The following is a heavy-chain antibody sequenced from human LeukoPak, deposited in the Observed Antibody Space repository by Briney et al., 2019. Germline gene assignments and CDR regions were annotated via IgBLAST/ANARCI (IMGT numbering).Heavy chain of an antibody. CDR3: AGDRPDIYYYYGMDV. V-gene: IGHV3-66*01. Sequence: GGSLRLSCAASGFTVSTSYMSWVRQAPGKGLEWVSVIYSGGNTYYANSVKGRFTISRDNSKNTVYLQMNILRAEDTALYYCAGDRPDIYYYYGMDVWGQGTTVTVSS. CDR2: IYSGGNT. D-gene: IGHD3-9*01. CDR1: GFTVSTSY. J-gene: IGHJ6*02.